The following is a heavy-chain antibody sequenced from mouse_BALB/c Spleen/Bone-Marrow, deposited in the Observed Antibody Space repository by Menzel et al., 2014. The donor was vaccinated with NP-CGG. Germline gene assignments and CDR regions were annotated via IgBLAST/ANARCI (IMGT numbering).Heavy chain of an antibody. CDR3: ARGGISVDY. J-gene: IGHJ2*01. CDR2: IYPGDGDT. V-gene: IGHV1-80*01. CDR1: GYAFSVYW. Sequence: VKVVESGAELVRPGSSVKISCKASGYAFSVYWMNWVKQRPGQGLEWIGQIYPGDGDTNYNGKFKGRATLTADKSSNAAYMQLSSRTSEDSAVYFCARGGISVDYWGQGTTRTVSS.